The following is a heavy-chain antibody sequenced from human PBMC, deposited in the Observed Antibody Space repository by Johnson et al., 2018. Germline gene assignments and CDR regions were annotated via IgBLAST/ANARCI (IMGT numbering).Heavy chain of an antibody. Sequence: VQLQESGGGLVQPGESLGLSCAAFGFPFSNYWMSLVRQAPGKGVEWVANIKLHGNEKYFVDSVKGRFTISRDNAKKSLYLQMNSLRAEDTAVYYCARHYENTFNMWGQGTMVTVSS. CDR3: ARHYENTFNM. V-gene: IGHV3-7*01. D-gene: IGHD3-3*01. CDR2: IKLHGNEK. J-gene: IGHJ3*02. CDR1: GFPFSNYW.